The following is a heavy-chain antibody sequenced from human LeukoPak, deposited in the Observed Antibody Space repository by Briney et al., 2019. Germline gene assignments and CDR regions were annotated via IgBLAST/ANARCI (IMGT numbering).Heavy chain of an antibody. V-gene: IGHV1-18*01. CDR2: ISAYNGNT. Sequence: ASVKVSCKASGYTFTSYGISWVRQAPGQGLEWMGWISAYNGNTNYAQKLQGRVTMTTDTSTSTAYMELRSLRSDDTAVYYCARVWHSSGWYGIYYYMDVWGKGTTVTVSS. D-gene: IGHD6-19*01. CDR1: GYTFTSYG. CDR3: ARVWHSSGWYGIYYYMDV. J-gene: IGHJ6*03.